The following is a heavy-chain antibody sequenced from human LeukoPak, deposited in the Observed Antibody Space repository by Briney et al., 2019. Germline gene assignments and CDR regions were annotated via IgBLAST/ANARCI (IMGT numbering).Heavy chain of an antibody. J-gene: IGHJ6*03. CDR1: GGTFSSYA. Sequence: ASVKVSCKASGGTFSSYAISWVRQAPGQGLEWMGGIIPIFGTANYAQKFQGRVTITADESTSTAYMELSSLRSEDTAVYYCARSWFGELLSPLYYYYYMDVWGKGTTVTISS. CDR3: ARSWFGELLSPLYYYYYMDV. V-gene: IGHV1-69*13. D-gene: IGHD3-10*01. CDR2: IIPIFGTA.